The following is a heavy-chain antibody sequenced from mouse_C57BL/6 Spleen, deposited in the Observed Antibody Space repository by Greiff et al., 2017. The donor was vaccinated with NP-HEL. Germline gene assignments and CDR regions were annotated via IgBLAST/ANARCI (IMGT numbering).Heavy chain of an antibody. Sequence: VQLQQSGAELVKPGASVKLSCKASGYTFTSYWMHWVKQRPGQGLEWIGMIHPNSGSTNYNEKFKSKATLTVDKSSSTAYMQLSSLTSEDSAVYYCARGRTGKAMDYWGQGTSVTVSS. CDR3: ARGRTGKAMDY. CDR1: GYTFTSYW. V-gene: IGHV1-64*01. J-gene: IGHJ4*01. D-gene: IGHD4-1*01. CDR2: IHPNSGST.